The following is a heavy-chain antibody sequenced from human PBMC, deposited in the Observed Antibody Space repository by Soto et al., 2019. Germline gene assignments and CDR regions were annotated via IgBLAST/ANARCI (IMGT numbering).Heavy chain of an antibody. D-gene: IGHD6-13*01. CDR1: GFTFSSYW. V-gene: IGHV3-74*01. Sequence: EVQLVESGGGLVQPGGSLRLSCAASGFTFSSYWMHWVRQAPGKGLVWVSRINSDGSSTCYADSVKGRFTISRDNAKNTLYLQMNSLRAEDTAVYYCARVQQLVPYYYYGMDVWGQGTTVTVSS. CDR3: ARVQQLVPYYYYGMDV. J-gene: IGHJ6*02. CDR2: INSDGSST.